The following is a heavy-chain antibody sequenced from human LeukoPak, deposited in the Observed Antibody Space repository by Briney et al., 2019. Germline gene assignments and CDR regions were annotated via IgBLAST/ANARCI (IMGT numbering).Heavy chain of an antibody. D-gene: IGHD6-13*01. J-gene: IGHJ5*02. Sequence: GGSLRLSCAASGFTFSSFGMHWVRQAPGKGLEWVAVIWYDASNKYYADSVKGRFTISRDNSKNTLFLQMNSLRDDDTAVYYCVRGVGVSRFNYFDPWGQGTLVIVSP. CDR1: GFTFSSFG. V-gene: IGHV3-33*01. CDR3: VRGVGVSRFNYFDP. CDR2: IWYDASNK.